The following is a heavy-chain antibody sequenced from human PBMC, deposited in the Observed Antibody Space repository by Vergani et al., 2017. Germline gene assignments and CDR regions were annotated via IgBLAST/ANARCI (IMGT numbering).Heavy chain of an antibody. J-gene: IGHJ6*02. CDR2: IIPIFGTA. D-gene: IGHD6-19*01. Sequence: QVQLVQSVAEVKKPGSSVKVSCKASGGTFSSYAISWVRQAPGQGLEWMGGIIPIFGTANYAQKFQGRVTITADESTSTAYMELSSLRSEDTAVYYCARSYSSGWSFYYYYGMDVWGQGTTVTVSS. V-gene: IGHV1-69*12. CDR1: GGTFSSYA. CDR3: ARSYSSGWSFYYYYGMDV.